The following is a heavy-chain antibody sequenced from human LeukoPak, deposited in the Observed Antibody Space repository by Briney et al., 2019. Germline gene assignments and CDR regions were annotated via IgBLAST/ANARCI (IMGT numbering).Heavy chain of an antibody. CDR3: ARGGYSSSWYSSRPPYYFDY. D-gene: IGHD6-13*01. CDR2: ISSSSSYI. J-gene: IGHJ4*02. V-gene: IGHV3-21*01. Sequence: GGSLRLSCAASGFTFGSNSMNWVRQAPGKGLEWVSPISSSSSYIYYADSVKGRFTISRDNAKNSLYLQINSLRAEDTAVYYCARGGYSSSWYSSRPPYYFDYWGQGTLVTVSS. CDR1: GFTFGSNS.